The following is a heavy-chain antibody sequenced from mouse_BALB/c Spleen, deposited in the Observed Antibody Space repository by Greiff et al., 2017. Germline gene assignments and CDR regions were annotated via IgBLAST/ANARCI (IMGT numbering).Heavy chain of an antibody. CDR1: GFTFSSYA. D-gene: IGHD2-4*01. CDR2: ISSGGST. CDR3: ARGYDYDNAY. J-gene: IGHJ3*01. V-gene: IGHV5-6-5*01. Sequence: EVKLMESGGGLVKPGGSLKLSCAASGFTFSSYAMSWVRQTPEKRLEWVASISSGGSTYYPDSVKGRFTISRDNARNILYLQMSSLRSEDTAMYYCARGYDYDNAYWGQGTLVTVSA.